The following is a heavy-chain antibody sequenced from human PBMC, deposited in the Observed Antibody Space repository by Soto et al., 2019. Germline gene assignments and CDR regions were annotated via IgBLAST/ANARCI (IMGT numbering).Heavy chain of an antibody. Sequence: QLQLVQSGAEVKKPGSSVKVSCKTSGVSFNNNGIGWVRQAPGHGLEWMGGVSPPFRTSNYARKFQGRISITADASTGTVNMELSSLTSEDTAQYYCARVLYYGSGSYSPYGMAVWGQGTTVTVSS. J-gene: IGHJ6*02. V-gene: IGHV1-69*01. D-gene: IGHD3-10*01. CDR3: ARVLYYGSGSYSPYGMAV. CDR2: VSPPFRTS. CDR1: GVSFNNNG.